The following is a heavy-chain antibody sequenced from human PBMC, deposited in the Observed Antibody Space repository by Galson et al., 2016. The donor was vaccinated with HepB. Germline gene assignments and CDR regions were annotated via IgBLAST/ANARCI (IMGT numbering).Heavy chain of an antibody. V-gene: IGHV4-59*01. CDR2: IYYNGNT. CDR3: ARGWAYASGTAPPYYFDS. Sequence: SETLSLTCTVSGDSLNNYFWSWIRQPPGKALESVGYIYYNGNTNYNPSLKSRLTISIDTSSNHFSLVLSSVTTADTAVYFCARGWAYASGTAPPYYFDSWGQGILVTVAS. CDR1: GDSLNNYF. J-gene: IGHJ4*02. D-gene: IGHD3-10*01.